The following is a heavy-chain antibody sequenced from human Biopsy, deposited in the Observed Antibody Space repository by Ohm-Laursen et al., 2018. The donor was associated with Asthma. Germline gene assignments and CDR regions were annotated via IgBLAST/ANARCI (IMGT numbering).Heavy chain of an antibody. CDR1: GFSLSSSGAH. CDR3: TRHNDY. D-gene: IGHD1-14*01. J-gene: IGHJ4*02. V-gene: IGHV2-70*04. CDR2: IDWEEDK. Sequence: TQTLTLTCSFSGFSLSSSGAHVNWIRQPPGKALEWLARIDWEEDKFYSTSLRTRLTISKGSSEDQVVLTMTNMGPVDTATYYCTRHNDYWGPGILVTVSS.